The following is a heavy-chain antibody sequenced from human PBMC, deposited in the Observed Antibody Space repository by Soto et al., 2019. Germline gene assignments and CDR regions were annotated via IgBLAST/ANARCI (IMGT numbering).Heavy chain of an antibody. CDR3: ARHSAELEQADYYYYYMDV. D-gene: IGHD1-1*01. Sequence: GESLKISCKGSGYSFTSYWIGWVRQMPGKGLEWMGIIYPGDSDTRYSPSFQGRVTISAAKSISTAYLQWSSLKASDTAMYYCARHSAELEQADYYYYYMDVWGKGTTVTVSS. CDR2: IYPGDSDT. J-gene: IGHJ6*03. CDR1: GYSFTSYW. V-gene: IGHV5-51*01.